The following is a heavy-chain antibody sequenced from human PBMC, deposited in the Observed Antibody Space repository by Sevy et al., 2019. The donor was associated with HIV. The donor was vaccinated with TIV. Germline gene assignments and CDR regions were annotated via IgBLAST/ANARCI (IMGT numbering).Heavy chain of an antibody. V-gene: IGHV3-11*06. D-gene: IGHD3-10*01. CDR3: AREIREFLSPTSFDL. CDR2: ISGRSTYT. J-gene: IGHJ5*01. CDR1: GFIFSDFC. Sequence: GGSLRLSCEVSGFIFSDFCMSWIRQAPGKGLEWISFISGRSTYTNYTNSVKGRFTISRDNAKNSLYLQMDSLRVEDTAVYYCAREIREFLSPTSFDLWGQGTLVTVSS.